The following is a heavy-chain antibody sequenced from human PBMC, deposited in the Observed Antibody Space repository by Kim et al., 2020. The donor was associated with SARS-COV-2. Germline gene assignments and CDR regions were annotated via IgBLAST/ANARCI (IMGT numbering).Heavy chain of an antibody. V-gene: IGHV3-23*01. D-gene: IGHD3-22*01. Sequence: GGSLRLSCAASGFTFSSYAMSWVRQAPGKGLEWVSAISGSGGSTYYADSVKGRFTISRDNSKNTLYLQMNSLRAEDTAVYYCAKGNSGYYFVGFVWFDPWGQGTLVTVSS. CDR3: AKGNSGYYFVGFVWFDP. CDR2: ISGSGGST. J-gene: IGHJ5*02. CDR1: GFTFSSYA.